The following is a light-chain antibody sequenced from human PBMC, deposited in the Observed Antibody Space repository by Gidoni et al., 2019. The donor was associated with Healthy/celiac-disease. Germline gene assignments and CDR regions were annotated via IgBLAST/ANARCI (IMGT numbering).Light chain of an antibody. CDR3: QQSLT. Sequence: GTLSLSPGERATLSCRASQSVSSSYLAWYQQKPGQAPRLLIYGASSRATGIPDRFSGSGSGTDFTLTISRLEPEDFAVYYCQQSLTFGGGTKVEIK. V-gene: IGKV3-20*01. J-gene: IGKJ4*01. CDR1: QSVSSSY. CDR2: GAS.